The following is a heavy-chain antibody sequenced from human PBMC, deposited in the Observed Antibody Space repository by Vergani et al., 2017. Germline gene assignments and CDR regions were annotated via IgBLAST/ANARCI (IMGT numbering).Heavy chain of an antibody. CDR1: GFTLSSYW. J-gene: IGHJ3*02. CDR2: IKQDGSEK. Sequence: EQLLQSGGGVVQPGGSLRLSCAASGFTLSSYWMSWVRQAPGKGLEWVANIKQDGSEKYYVDSVKGRFTISRDNAKNSLYLQVNSLRAEDTAVYYCARDLPITRVAIGAFDIWGQGTMVTVSS. CDR3: ARDLPITRVAIGAFDI. D-gene: IGHD2-21*01. V-gene: IGHV3-7*01.